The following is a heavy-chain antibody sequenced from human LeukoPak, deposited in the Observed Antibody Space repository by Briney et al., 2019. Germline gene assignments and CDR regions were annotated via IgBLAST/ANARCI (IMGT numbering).Heavy chain of an antibody. CDR2: ISTSSSSI. Sequence: GGSLRLSCAASGFIFSTFNMNWVRQALGKGLEWVSYISTSSSSIYYADSVKGRFTISRDNAKNSLYLQMNSLRDEDTAVYYCATSVIRGQGVLVTVSS. D-gene: IGHD2-21*01. V-gene: IGHV3-48*02. J-gene: IGHJ4*02. CDR1: GFIFSTFN. CDR3: ATSVI.